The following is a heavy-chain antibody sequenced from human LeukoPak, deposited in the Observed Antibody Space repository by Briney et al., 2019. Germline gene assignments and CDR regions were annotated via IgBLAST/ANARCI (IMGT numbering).Heavy chain of an antibody. CDR3: AKDLDY. CDR2: IWYDGSNK. CDR1: GFTFSSYG. V-gene: IGHV3-33*06. J-gene: IGHJ4*02. Sequence: PGGSLRLSCAASGFTFSSYGMHWVRQAPGKGLEWVAVIWYDGSNKCYADSVKGRFTISRDNSKNTLYLQMNSLRAEDTAVYYCAKDLDYWGQGTLVTVSS.